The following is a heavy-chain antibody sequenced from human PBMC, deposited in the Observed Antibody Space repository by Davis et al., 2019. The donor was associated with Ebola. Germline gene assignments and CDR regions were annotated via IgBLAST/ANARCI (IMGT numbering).Heavy chain of an antibody. CDR1: GASISSSSYY. J-gene: IGHJ5*02. CDR2: IYYSGST. Sequence: SETLSLTCTVSGASISSSSYYWGWIRQPPGKGLEWIGSIYYSGSTYYNPSLKSRVTISVDTSKNQFSLKLSSVTAADTAVYYCARGSRFREFRRFDPWGQGTLVTVSS. V-gene: IGHV4-39*01. D-gene: IGHD3-10*01. CDR3: ARGSRFREFRRFDP.